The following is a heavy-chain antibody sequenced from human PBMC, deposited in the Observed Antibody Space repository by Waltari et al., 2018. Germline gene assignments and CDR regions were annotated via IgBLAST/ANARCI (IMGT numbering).Heavy chain of an antibody. CDR2: IYYSGST. CDR1: GGSISSHY. J-gene: IGHJ5*02. D-gene: IGHD6-13*01. V-gene: IGHV4-59*11. Sequence: QVQLQESGPGLVKPSETLSLTCTVSGGSISSHYWSWIRQPPGKGLEWIGYIYYSGSTNYNPSLKSRVTISVDTSKNQFSLKLSPVTAADTAVYYCASEAAGGWFDPWGQGTLVTVSS. CDR3: ASEAAGGWFDP.